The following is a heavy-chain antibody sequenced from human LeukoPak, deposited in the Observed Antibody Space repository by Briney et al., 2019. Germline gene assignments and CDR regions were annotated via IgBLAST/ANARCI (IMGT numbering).Heavy chain of an antibody. D-gene: IGHD3-3*01. CDR2: ISGNGDNT. Sequence: GGSLRLSCAASGFTFGSHAMGWVRQPPGKGLGWVSVISGNGDNTYYADSVRGRFTISRDNSKNTLSLLLNSLRAEDTAIYYCAKDYRGSGYFFDIWGQGTMVTVSS. CDR1: GFTFGSHA. V-gene: IGHV3-23*01. J-gene: IGHJ3*02. CDR3: AKDYRGSGYFFDI.